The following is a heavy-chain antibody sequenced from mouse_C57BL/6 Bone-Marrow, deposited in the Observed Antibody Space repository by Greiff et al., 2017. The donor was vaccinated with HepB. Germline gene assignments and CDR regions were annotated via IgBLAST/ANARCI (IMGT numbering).Heavy chain of an antibody. Sequence: QVQLQQSGAELVRPGASVTLSCKASGYTFTDYEMHWVKQTPVHGLEWIGAIDPETGGTAYNQKFKGKAILTADKSSSTAYMELRILTSEDSAVYYCTRDRDYGSRYFDYWGQGTTLTVSS. CDR2: IDPETGGT. CDR1: GYTFTDYE. D-gene: IGHD1-1*01. V-gene: IGHV1-15*01. J-gene: IGHJ2*01. CDR3: TRDRDYGSRYFDY.